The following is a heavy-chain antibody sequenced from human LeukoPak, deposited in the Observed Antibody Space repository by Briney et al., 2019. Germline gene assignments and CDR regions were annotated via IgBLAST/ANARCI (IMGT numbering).Heavy chain of an antibody. CDR3: ARLDTAMVGRFDY. D-gene: IGHD5-18*01. CDR1: GFTLSSYW. CDR2: IKQDGSEK. V-gene: IGHV3-7*01. J-gene: IGHJ4*02. Sequence: GGSLRLSCAASGFTLSSYWMSWVRQASGKGLEWVANIKQDGSEKYYVDSVKGRFTISRDNAKNSLYLQMNSLRAEDTAVYYCARLDTAMVGRFDYWGQGTLVTVSS.